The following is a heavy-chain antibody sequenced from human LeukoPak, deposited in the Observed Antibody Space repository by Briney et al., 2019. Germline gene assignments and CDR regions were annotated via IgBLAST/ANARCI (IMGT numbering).Heavy chain of an antibody. Sequence: GGSLRLSCAASGFTFSSYAMHWVRQAPGKGLEWVAVISYDGSNKYYADSVKGRFTISRDNSKNTLYLQMNSLRAEDTAVYYCARGGLGGATILHPDYRGQGTLVTVSS. J-gene: IGHJ4*02. CDR1: GFTFSSYA. V-gene: IGHV3-30*01. CDR3: ARGGLGGATILHPDY. CDR2: ISYDGSNK. D-gene: IGHD1-26*01.